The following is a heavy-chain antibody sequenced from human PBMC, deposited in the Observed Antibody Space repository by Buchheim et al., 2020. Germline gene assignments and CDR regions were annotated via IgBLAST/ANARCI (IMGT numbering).Heavy chain of an antibody. V-gene: IGHV3-30*18. J-gene: IGHJ4*02. CDR3: AKGDDYSTFLDY. CDR2: ISYDGSNK. D-gene: IGHD4-11*01. CDR1: GFTFSSYG. Sequence: QVQLVESGGGVVQPGRSLRLSCAASGFTFSSYGMHWVRQAPGKGLEWVAVISYDGSNKYYADSVKGRFTISRDNSKNTLYLQMNSLRAEDTAVYYCAKGDDYSTFLDYWGQGTL.